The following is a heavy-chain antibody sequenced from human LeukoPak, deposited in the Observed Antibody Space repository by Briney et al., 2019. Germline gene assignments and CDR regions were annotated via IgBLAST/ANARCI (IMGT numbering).Heavy chain of an antibody. J-gene: IGHJ4*02. CDR2: INHSGST. V-gene: IGHV4-34*01. Sequence: SETLSLTCAVYGGSFSGYYWSWIRQPPRKGLEWIGEINHSGSTNYNPSLKSRVTISVDTSKNQFSLKLSSVTAADTAVYYCASTPLYSNYFDYWGQGTLVTVSS. CDR1: GGSFSGYY. CDR3: ASTPLYSNYFDY. D-gene: IGHD4-11*01.